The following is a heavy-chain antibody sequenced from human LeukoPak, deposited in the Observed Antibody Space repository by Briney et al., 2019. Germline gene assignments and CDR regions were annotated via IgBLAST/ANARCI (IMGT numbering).Heavy chain of an antibody. V-gene: IGHV3-23*01. Sequence: GGSLRLSCAASGFTFSGYAMSWVRQPPEKGLEWVSAISGSGGSTYYADSVKGRFTISRDNAKNSLYLQMNSRRAEDTAVYYCARGWGYYDYWGQGALVTVSS. CDR3: ARGWGYYDY. J-gene: IGHJ4*02. CDR2: ISGSGGST. D-gene: IGHD3-22*01. CDR1: GFTFSGYA.